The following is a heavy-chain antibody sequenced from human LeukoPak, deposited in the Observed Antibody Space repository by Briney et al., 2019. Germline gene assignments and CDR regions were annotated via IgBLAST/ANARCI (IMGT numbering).Heavy chain of an antibody. J-gene: IGHJ4*02. D-gene: IGHD3-10*01. CDR2: ISAYNGNT. Sequence: ASVKVSCKASGYTFTSYGISWVRQAPGQGLEWMGWISAYNGNTNYAQKVQGRVTMTTDTSTSTAYMEMRSLRSDDTAVYYCARSLWFGELLRALLGYWGQGTLVTVSS. V-gene: IGHV1-18*04. CDR3: ARSLWFGELLRALLGY. CDR1: GYTFTSYG.